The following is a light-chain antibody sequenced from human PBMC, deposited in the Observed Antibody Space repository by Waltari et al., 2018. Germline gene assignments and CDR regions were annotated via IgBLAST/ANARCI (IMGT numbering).Light chain of an antibody. V-gene: IGLV4-69*01. CDR1: SGHSSNL. Sequence: QLVLTQSPSASASLGPSVTLTCTLSSGHSSNLIAWLQQQPEKGPRYLMKVNSDGSHSKGDEIPDRFSGSSSGAERYLTISSLQSEDEADYYCQTGGHGTWVFGGGTKLTVL. CDR2: VNSDGSH. CDR3: QTGGHGTWV. J-gene: IGLJ3*02.